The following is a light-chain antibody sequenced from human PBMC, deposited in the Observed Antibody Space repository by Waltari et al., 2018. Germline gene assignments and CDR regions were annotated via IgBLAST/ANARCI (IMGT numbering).Light chain of an antibody. V-gene: IGLV2-23*01. CDR2: EGT. J-gene: IGLJ2*01. CDR1: SSDLGGYNF. Sequence: QSALTQPASVSGSPGQSITISCTGTSSDLGGYNFFSWYQQHPGKAPKVLIYEGTKRPSGISKRFSGSKSGNTASLTISGLQAEDEADYYCCSYAGRITFVVFGGGTKLTVL. CDR3: CSYAGRITFVV.